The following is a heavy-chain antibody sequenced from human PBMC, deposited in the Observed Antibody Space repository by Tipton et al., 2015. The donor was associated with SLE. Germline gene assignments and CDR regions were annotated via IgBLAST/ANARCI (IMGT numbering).Heavy chain of an antibody. J-gene: IGHJ6*03. D-gene: IGHD3-10*01. CDR1: GFTFSDYY. CDR2: ISSSGSTI. V-gene: IGHV3-11*01. Sequence: SLRLSCAASGFTFSDYYVSWIRQAPGKGLEWVSYISSSGSTIYYADSVKGRFTISRDNAKNSLYLQMNSLRAEDTAVYYCATSGQPTWYFYYMDVWGKVTTVTVSS. CDR3: ATSGQPTWYFYYMDV.